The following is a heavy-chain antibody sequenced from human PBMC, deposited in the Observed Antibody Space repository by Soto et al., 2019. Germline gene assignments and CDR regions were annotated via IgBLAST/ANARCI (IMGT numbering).Heavy chain of an antibody. CDR1: GFTFSSYA. CDR2: ISRSGDAT. J-gene: IGHJ6*02. CDR3: ARPFPGNTYYSYGMDV. Sequence: EVQVLESGGGLVQPGGSLRLSCAASGFTFSSYAMSWVRQAPGKGLEWVSTISRSGDATYYADSVKGRFTVSRDNSKNALYLQLNSLRAEDTAVYYCARPFPGNTYYSYGMDVWGQGTTVTVSS. V-gene: IGHV3-23*01.